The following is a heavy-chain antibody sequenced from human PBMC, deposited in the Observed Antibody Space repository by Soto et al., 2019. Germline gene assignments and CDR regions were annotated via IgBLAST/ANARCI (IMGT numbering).Heavy chain of an antibody. CDR2: ILYDGTKK. CDR3: AKDRGALRWSEEHYYFDY. D-gene: IGHD4-17*01. Sequence: GGSLRLSCAASGFTFSSYGMHWVRQAPGKGLEWVAVILYDGTKKYYADSMKGRFTISRDNSKNTLYLQMNSLRAEDTAVYYCAKDRGALRWSEEHYYFDYWGQGTLVTVSS. CDR1: GFTFSSYG. V-gene: IGHV3-30*18. J-gene: IGHJ4*02.